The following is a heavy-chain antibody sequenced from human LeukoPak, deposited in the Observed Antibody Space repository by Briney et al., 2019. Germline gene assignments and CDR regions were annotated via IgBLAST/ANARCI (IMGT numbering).Heavy chain of an antibody. D-gene: IGHD3-10*01. J-gene: IGHJ4*02. CDR2: ISGGTT. CDR3: AKSVYHSGNY. CDR1: GFTISTYG. Sequence: GGSLRLSCAASGFTISTYGMSWVRQAPGKGLEWVSSISGGTTYYADSVKGRFTISRDNSKNTVSLQMNSLRAEDTAVYYCAKSVYHSGNYGRQGTLVTVSS. V-gene: IGHV3-23*01.